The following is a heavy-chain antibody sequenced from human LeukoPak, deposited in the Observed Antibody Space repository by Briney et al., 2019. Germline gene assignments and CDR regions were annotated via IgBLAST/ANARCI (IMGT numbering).Heavy chain of an antibody. CDR2: MNPNSGNT. CDR3: ARGSRYEWELQPPAFDI. CDR1: GYTFTSYD. V-gene: IGHV1-8*01. D-gene: IGHD1-26*01. J-gene: IGHJ3*02. Sequence: ASVKVSCKASGYTFTSYDINWVRQATGQGLEWMGWMNPNSGNTGYAQKFQGRVTMTRNTSISTAYMELSSLRSEDTAVYYCARGSRYEWELQPPAFDIWGQGTMVTVSS.